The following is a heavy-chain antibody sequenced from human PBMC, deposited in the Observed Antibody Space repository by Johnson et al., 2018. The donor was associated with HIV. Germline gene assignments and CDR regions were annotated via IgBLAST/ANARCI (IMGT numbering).Heavy chain of an antibody. CDR1: GFTVSTNY. V-gene: IGHV3-66*01. J-gene: IGHJ3*02. CDR2: IYIGGST. Sequence: VQLVESGGGLVQPGGSLRLSCAASGFTVSTNYMSWVRQAPGKGLEWVSIIYIGGSTYYADSVKGRFTISRDNAKNSLYLQMNSLRAEDTAVYYCAKEQLLRAFDIWGQGTMVTVSS. D-gene: IGHD2-15*01. CDR3: AKEQLLRAFDI.